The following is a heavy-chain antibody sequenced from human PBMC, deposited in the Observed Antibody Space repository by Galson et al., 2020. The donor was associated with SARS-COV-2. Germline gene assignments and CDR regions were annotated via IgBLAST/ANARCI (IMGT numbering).Heavy chain of an antibody. CDR3: ARHLDILTGYPTYYFDY. D-gene: IGHD3-9*01. Sequence: SETLSLTCTVSGGSISSSSYYWGWIRQPPGKGLEWIGSIYYSGSTYYNPSLKSRVTISVDTSKNQFSLKLSSVTDADTAVYYCARHLDILTGYPTYYFDYWGQGTLVTVSS. CDR1: GGSISSSSYY. CDR2: IYYSGST. J-gene: IGHJ4*02. V-gene: IGHV4-39*01.